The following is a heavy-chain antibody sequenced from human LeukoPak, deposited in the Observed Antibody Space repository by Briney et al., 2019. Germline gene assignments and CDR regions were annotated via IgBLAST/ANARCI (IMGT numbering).Heavy chain of an antibody. CDR2: ISYDGSNK. CDR3: ARDPQLLWFGEYFGHFDY. V-gene: IGHV3-30-3*01. Sequence: GGSLRLSCAASGFTFSSYTMSWVRQAPGKGLEWVAVISYDGSNKYYAGSVKGRFTISRDNSKNTLYLQMNSLRVEDTAVYYCARDPQLLWFGEYFGHFDYWGQGTLVTVSS. CDR1: GFTFSSYT. D-gene: IGHD3-10*01. J-gene: IGHJ4*02.